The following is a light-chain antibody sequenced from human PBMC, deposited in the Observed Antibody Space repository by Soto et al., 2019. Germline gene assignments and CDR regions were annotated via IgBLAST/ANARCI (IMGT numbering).Light chain of an antibody. Sequence: EIVLTQSPGTLSLSPGERATLSCRASQSVSSSYLAWYQQKPGQAPRHLIYGASSRATGIPDRFSGSGSGTDFTLTMSRLEPEDFAVYYCQQYGSSPPTFGQGTKVEIK. CDR3: QQYGSSPPT. V-gene: IGKV3-20*01. J-gene: IGKJ1*01. CDR1: QSVSSSY. CDR2: GAS.